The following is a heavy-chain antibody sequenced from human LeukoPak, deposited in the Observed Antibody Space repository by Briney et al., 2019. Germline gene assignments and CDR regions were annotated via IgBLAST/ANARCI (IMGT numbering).Heavy chain of an antibody. CDR2: FIPILNTT. V-gene: IGHV1-69*06. J-gene: IGHJ4*02. Sequence: ASVKVSCKASGYTFTSFGVTWVRQAPGQGLEWMGRFIPILNTTNYAQDFQGRVTLTADKSTSTAYMELMSLGSEDTAVYYCARETRDSNWNSVAYLDHWGQGTLVTVSS. CDR3: ARETRDSNWNSVAYLDH. D-gene: IGHD1-7*01. CDR1: GYTFTSFG.